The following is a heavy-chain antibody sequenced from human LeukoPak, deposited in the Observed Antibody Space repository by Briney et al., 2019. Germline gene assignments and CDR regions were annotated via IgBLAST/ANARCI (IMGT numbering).Heavy chain of an antibody. D-gene: IGHD6-19*01. CDR1: GYTLTELS. Sequence: ASVKVSCKVSGYTLTELSMHWVRQAPGKGLEWMGGFDPEDGETIYAQKFQGRVTITADKSTSTAYMELSSLRSEDTAVYYCARTKKLAVAHYYYYGMDVWGQGTTVTVSS. V-gene: IGHV1-24*01. J-gene: IGHJ6*02. CDR3: ARTKKLAVAHYYYYGMDV. CDR2: FDPEDGET.